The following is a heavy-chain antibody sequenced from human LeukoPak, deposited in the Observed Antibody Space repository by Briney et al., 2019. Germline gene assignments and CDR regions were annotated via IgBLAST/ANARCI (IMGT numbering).Heavy chain of an antibody. CDR2: IKSKTDGGTT. J-gene: IGHJ4*02. Sequence: GGSLRLSCEASGFTFSDYYMSWVRQAPGKGLELIGRIKSKTDGGTTDYAAPVKGRFIISRDDSKNTVYLQMNSLKTEDTAVYFCTTFYGGYDWDQGTLVTVSS. D-gene: IGHD4-23*01. V-gene: IGHV3-15*01. CDR3: TTFYGGYD. CDR1: GFTFSDYY.